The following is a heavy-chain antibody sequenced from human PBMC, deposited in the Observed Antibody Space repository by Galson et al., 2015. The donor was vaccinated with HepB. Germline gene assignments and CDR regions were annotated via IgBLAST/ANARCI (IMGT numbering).Heavy chain of an antibody. D-gene: IGHD3-16*01. CDR2: IWYDGSNK. J-gene: IGHJ4*02. V-gene: IGHV3-33*06. CDR1: GFTFSSYG. CDR3: AKDRGLEGELWFDY. Sequence: SLRLSCAASGFTFSSYGMHWVRQAPGKGLEWVAVIWYDGSNKYYADSVKGRFTISRDNSKNTLYLQMNSLRAEDTAVYYCAKDRGLEGELWFDYWGQGTLVTASS.